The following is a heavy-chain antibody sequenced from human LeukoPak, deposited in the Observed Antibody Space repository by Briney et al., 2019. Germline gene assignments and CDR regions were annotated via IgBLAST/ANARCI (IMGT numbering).Heavy chain of an antibody. CDR1: GFTFSSYA. CDR3: AKEKSSCSGGSCYSPFDY. D-gene: IGHD2-15*01. CDR2: ISGSGGST. J-gene: IGHJ4*02. Sequence: PGGSLRLSCAASGFTFSSYAMSWVRQAPGKGLEWVSAISGSGGSTYYADSVKGRFTISRDNSKNTLYLQMNSLRAEDTAVYYCAKEKSSCSGGSCYSPFDYWGQGTLVTVSS. V-gene: IGHV3-23*01.